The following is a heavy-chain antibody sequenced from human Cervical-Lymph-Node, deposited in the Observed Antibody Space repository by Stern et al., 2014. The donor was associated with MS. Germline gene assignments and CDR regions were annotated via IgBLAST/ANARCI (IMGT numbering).Heavy chain of an antibody. V-gene: IGHV1-18*01. CDR3: ATFIATAGTFNY. D-gene: IGHD6-25*01. CDR1: GHTTTSYG. J-gene: IGHJ4*02. CDR2: ISAHNGKT. Sequence: VQLEESGAEVKKPGASVKVSCKASGHTTTSYGISWVRQAPGQGLEWMGWISAHNGKTNYVQKFQGRVTMTTDTSTSTAYMEVRSLRSDDTAVYYCATFIATAGTFNYWGQGTLVTVSS.